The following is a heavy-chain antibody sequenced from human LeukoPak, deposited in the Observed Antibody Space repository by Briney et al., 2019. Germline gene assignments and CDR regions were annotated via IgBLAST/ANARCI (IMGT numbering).Heavy chain of an antibody. D-gene: IGHD3-10*01. CDR3: ARGLPWFGESSNYYMDV. CDR1: GYTLTELS. J-gene: IGHJ6*03. Sequence: ASVKVPCKVSGYTLTELSMHWVRQAPGKGLEWMGGFDPEDGETIYAQKFQGRVTMTEDTSTDTAYMELSSLRSEDTAVYYCARGLPWFGESSNYYMDVWGKGTTVTVSS. V-gene: IGHV1-24*01. CDR2: FDPEDGET.